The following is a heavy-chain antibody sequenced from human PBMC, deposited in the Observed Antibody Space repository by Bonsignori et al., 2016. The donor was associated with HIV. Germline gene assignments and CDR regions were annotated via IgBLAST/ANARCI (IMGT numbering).Heavy chain of an antibody. CDR3: ARESTGWNGYYYMDV. D-gene: IGHD2-8*02. CDR2: INQDGGVR. Sequence: WIRQPPGKGLEWVANINQDGGVRYYVDSVKGRFTISRDYARNSLHLQMNTLRAEDTAVYHCARESTGWNGYYYMDVWGKGTTVTVSS. V-gene: IGHV3-7*03. J-gene: IGHJ6*03.